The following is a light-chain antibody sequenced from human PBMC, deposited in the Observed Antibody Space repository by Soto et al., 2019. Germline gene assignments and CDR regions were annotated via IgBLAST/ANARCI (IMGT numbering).Light chain of an antibody. V-gene: IGLV2-14*01. CDR2: GVN. CDR3: CSYSSTCNVL. J-gene: IGLJ2*01. CDR1: STDVGAYNY. Sequence: QSALTQPASVSGSPGQTITISCTGTSTDVGAYNYVSWYQQYPGKAPKLLIYGVNYRPRGVSDRFSGSKSGDTASLAIAGLEAEDEADYYWCSYSSTCNVLFGEGTKLTVL.